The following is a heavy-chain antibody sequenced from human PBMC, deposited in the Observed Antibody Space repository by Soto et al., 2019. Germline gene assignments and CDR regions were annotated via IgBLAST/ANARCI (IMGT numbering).Heavy chain of an antibody. Sequence: PGGSLRLSCAASGFTFDDYAMHWVRQAPGKGLEWVSGISWNSGSIGYADSVKGRFTISRDNAKNSLYLQMNSLRAEDTALYYCAKAHYGSGRYYTYYYYGMDVWGQGTTVTVSS. J-gene: IGHJ6*02. CDR2: ISWNSGSI. V-gene: IGHV3-9*01. D-gene: IGHD3-10*01. CDR3: AKAHYGSGRYYTYYYYGMDV. CDR1: GFTFDDYA.